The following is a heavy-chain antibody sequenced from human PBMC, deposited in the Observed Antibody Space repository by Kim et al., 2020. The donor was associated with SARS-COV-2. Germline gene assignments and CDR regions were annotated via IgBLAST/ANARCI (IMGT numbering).Heavy chain of an antibody. CDR1: GFTFNTYT. CDR3: ARGWFGQVGDY. V-gene: IGHV3-21*01. Sequence: GGSLRLSCAASGFTFNTYTMDWVRQAPGKGLEWVSSITVSSTHIYYADSVKGRFTISRDNARNSVYLQMNSRRVDDTAVYYCARGWFGQVGDYWGQGTRVTVSS. J-gene: IGHJ4*02. CDR2: ITVSSTHI. D-gene: IGHD3-10*01.